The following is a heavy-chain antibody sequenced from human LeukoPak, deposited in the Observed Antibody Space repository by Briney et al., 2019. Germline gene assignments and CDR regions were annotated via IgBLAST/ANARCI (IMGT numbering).Heavy chain of an antibody. Sequence: SETLSLTCTVSGGSISSSSYYWGWIRQPPGKGLEWIGGIYYSGSTYYNPSLKSRLAISVDTSKNQFSLKLTSVTAADTAVYYCASLGYYYYMDVWGKGTTVTVSS. CDR2: IYYSGST. D-gene: IGHD3-16*01. CDR1: GGSISSSSYY. V-gene: IGHV4-39*07. CDR3: ASLGYYYYMDV. J-gene: IGHJ6*03.